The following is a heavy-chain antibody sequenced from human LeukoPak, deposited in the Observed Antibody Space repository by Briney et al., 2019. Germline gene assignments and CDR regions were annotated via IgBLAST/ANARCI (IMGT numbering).Heavy chain of an antibody. CDR2: ISYDGSNK. Sequence: GGSLRLSCAASGFTFSSYAMHWVRQAPGKGLEWVAVISYDGSNKYYADSVKGRFTISRENSKNTLYLQMNSLRAEDTAVYYCARDSADFDWLLYGDYWGQGTLVTVSS. V-gene: IGHV3-30*04. CDR3: ARDSADFDWLLYGDY. D-gene: IGHD3-9*01. CDR1: GFTFSSYA. J-gene: IGHJ4*02.